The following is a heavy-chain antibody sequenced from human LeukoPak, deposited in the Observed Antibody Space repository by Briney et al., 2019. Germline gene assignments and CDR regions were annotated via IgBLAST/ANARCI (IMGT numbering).Heavy chain of an antibody. V-gene: IGHV4-39*01. CDR2: IYYSGST. J-gene: IGHJ4*02. D-gene: IGHD4-17*01. CDR3: ARNVQGLTVTPDL. CDR1: GGSISSSSYY. Sequence: PSETLSLTCTVSGGSISSSSYYWGWIRQPPGKGLEWIGTIYYSGSTYYNPSLKSRVTISVDTSKNQFSLKLSSVTAADTAVYYCARNVQGLTVTPDLWGQGTLVTVSS.